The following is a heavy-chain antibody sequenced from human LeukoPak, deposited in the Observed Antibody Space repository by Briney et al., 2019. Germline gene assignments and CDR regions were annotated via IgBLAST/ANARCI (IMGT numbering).Heavy chain of an antibody. Sequence: SETLSLTCTVPGGSISSYYWSWIRQPPGKGLEWIGYIYYSGSTNYNPSLKSRVTISVDTSKNQFSLKLSSVTAADTAVYYCARDPSIVGADYMDVWGKGTTVTVSS. V-gene: IGHV4-59*01. CDR2: IYYSGST. J-gene: IGHJ6*03. CDR1: GGSISSYY. CDR3: ARDPSIVGADYMDV. D-gene: IGHD1-26*01.